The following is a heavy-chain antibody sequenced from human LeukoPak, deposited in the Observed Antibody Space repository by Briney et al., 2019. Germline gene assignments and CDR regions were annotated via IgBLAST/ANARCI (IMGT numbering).Heavy chain of an antibody. D-gene: IGHD2-15*01. CDR3: ARPSYCSGGTCHSGEQDY. CDR2: IYPSDSDT. J-gene: IGHJ4*02. V-gene: IGHV5-51*01. CDR1: GYTFTHYW. Sequence: GASLKISCQGSGYTFTHYWIGWVRQMPGKGLEWMGIIYPSDSDTRYSPSFQGQVTISVDKSISTSYLQWSSLKASDTAMYYCARPSYCSGGTCHSGEQDYWGQGTLVTVSS.